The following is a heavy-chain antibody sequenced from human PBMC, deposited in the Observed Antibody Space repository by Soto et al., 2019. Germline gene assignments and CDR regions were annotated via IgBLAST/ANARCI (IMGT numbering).Heavy chain of an antibody. J-gene: IGHJ4*02. V-gene: IGHV3-30*04. Sequence: QVQLVESGGGMAQAGTSLRLSCTGSGFTFNSLSLHWVRQGPDKGLEWVAVVSFDGKVTYYADSVKGRFTVSRDISKNTIYLQANSLRPEDTAVYYGAREPYGDSHYFASGGQGTPVTVSS. CDR1: GFTFNSLS. CDR3: AREPYGDSHYFAS. D-gene: IGHD2-21*02. CDR2: VSFDGKVT.